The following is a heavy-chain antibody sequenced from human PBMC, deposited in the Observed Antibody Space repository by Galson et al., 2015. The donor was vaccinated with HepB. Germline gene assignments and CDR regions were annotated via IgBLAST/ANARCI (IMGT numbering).Heavy chain of an antibody. CDR2: INHSGST. V-gene: IGHV4-34*01. CDR1: GGSFSNYY. Sequence: TLSLTCAVYGGSFSNYYWSWIRQPPGKGLEWIGEINHSGSTNYNPSLKSRVTISVDTSKNQFSLNLRSVTAADTAVYYCAKRGAHYDFWSGYRETGYNWFDPWGQGTLVTVSS. D-gene: IGHD3-3*01. J-gene: IGHJ5*02. CDR3: AKRGAHYDFWSGYRETGYNWFDP.